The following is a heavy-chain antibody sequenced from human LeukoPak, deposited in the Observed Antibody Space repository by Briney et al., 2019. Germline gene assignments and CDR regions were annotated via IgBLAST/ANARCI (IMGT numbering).Heavy chain of an antibody. J-gene: IGHJ5*02. CDR3: AGLHFAAAEEFGP. Sequence: PSETLSLTCTVSGGSINGHWWSWIRQPPGKGLEWIGYIYYSGGTNYNPSLNSRVSISVDTSKNQFSLNLNPVTAADTAVYYCAGLHFAAAEEFGPWGQGTLVTVSS. V-gene: IGHV4-59*08. CDR2: IYYSGGT. CDR1: GGSINGHW. D-gene: IGHD6-13*01.